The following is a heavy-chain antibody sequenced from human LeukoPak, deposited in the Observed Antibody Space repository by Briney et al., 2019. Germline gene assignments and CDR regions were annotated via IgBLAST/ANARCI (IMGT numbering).Heavy chain of an antibody. V-gene: IGHV4-39*01. CDR2: IYYSGRT. J-gene: IGHJ4*02. CDR3: ARLAPGYCSSTNCYAFDY. CDR1: GDSISSSSYY. Sequence: SETLSLTCSVSGDSISSSSYYWGWIRQPPGKGLEWIGSIYYSGRTYYNPTLKTRVTIAVDTSKNQFSLKLNSVTAADTSVYYCARLAPGYCSSTNCYAFDYWGRGALVTFSS. D-gene: IGHD2-2*01.